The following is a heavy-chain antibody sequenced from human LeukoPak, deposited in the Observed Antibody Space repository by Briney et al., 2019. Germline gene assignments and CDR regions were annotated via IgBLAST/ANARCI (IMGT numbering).Heavy chain of an antibody. J-gene: IGHJ3*02. CDR2: VYPGDSDT. CDR1: GYNFTKYW. Sequence: GESLKISCKGSGYNFTKYWIGWVRQMPGKSLEWIGVVYPGDSDTKYSPSFQGQVTISVDKSIRTAYLQWSSLKASDTAMYYCARHSSGWSNDAFDIWGQGTMVTVSS. CDR3: ARHSSGWSNDAFDI. V-gene: IGHV5-51*01. D-gene: IGHD6-19*01.